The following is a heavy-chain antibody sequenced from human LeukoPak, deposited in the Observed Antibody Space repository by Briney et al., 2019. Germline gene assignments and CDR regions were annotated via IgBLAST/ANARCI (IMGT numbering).Heavy chain of an antibody. V-gene: IGHV4-38-2*01. J-gene: IGHJ4*02. CDR2: IYHGGST. Sequence: PSETLSLTCAVSGYSISSGYYWGWIRQAPGKGLEWIGGIYHGGSTHYNPSLKSRVPISVDTPKNQFSLKLSAVTAADTAVYYCARNGTSSYFDYWGQGTLVTVSS. CDR3: ARNGTSSYFDY. CDR1: GYSISSGYY. D-gene: IGHD2-2*01.